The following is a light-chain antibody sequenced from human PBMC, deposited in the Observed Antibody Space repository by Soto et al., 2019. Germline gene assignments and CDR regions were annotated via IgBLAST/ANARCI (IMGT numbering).Light chain of an antibody. CDR1: KLGDEY. V-gene: IGLV3-1*01. CDR2: LDT. CDR3: QAWDSSIEV. J-gene: IGLJ1*01. Sequence: SYELTQPPSVSVSPGQTASITCSGEKLGDEYVSWYQQKPGQSPVLVIYLDTKRPSGIPERFSGSNSGNTATLTISGTQAMDEADYYCQAWDSSIEVFGTGTKVTVL.